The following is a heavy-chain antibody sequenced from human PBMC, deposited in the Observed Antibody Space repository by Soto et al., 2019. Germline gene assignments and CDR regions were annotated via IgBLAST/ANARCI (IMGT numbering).Heavy chain of an antibody. CDR3: ARYVAAGTGFGNYYGMDV. CDR1: GGSVSSGSYY. D-gene: IGHD6-13*01. V-gene: IGHV4-61*01. J-gene: IGHJ6*02. CDR2: IYYSGST. Sequence: ETLSLTCTVSGGSVSSGSYYWSWIRQPPGKGLEWIGYIYYSGSTNYNPSLKSRVTISVDTSKNQFSLKLSSVTAADTAVYYCARYVAAGTGFGNYYGMDVWGQGTTVTVSS.